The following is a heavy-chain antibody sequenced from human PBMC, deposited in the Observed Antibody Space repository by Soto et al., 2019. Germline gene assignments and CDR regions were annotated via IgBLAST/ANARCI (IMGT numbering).Heavy chain of an antibody. CDR2: IIPIGGTT. V-gene: IGHV1-69*06. J-gene: IGHJ4*02. D-gene: IGHD3-22*01. CDR1: VGTFSSYV. Sequence: SVKVSCKASVGTFSSYVISWVRQTPGQGLEWMGGIIPIGGTTNYAQKFQGRVTITADKSTSTVYMELSSLRSEDTAVYYCARGFYYYDSSGYYYPKGHFDYWGQGTLVTVSS. CDR3: ARGFYYYDSSGYYYPKGHFDY.